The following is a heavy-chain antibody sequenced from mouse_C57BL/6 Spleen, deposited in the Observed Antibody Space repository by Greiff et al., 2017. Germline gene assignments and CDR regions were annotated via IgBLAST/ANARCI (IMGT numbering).Heavy chain of an antibody. J-gene: IGHJ3*01. D-gene: IGHD5-5*01. CDR3: ARPVDYQAWFAY. V-gene: IGHV1-80*01. CDR1: GYAFSSYW. Sequence: VKLQESGAELVKPGASVKISCKASGYAFSSYWMNWVKQRPGKGLEWIGQIYPGDGDTNYNGKFKGKATLTADKSSSTAYMQLSSLTSEDSAVYFCARPVDYQAWFAYWGQGTLVTVSA. CDR2: IYPGDGDT.